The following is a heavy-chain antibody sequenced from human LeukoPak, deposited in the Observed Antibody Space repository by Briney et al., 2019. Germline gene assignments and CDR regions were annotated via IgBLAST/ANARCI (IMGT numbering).Heavy chain of an antibody. V-gene: IGHV4-4*02. Sequence: SGTLSLTCAVSGGSISSSNWWSWVRQPPGKGLEWIGEIYHSGSTNYNPSLKSRVTISVDESKNQFSLKLSSVTAADTAVYYCARVGRYCSSTSCYTPLGRKKNAFDIWGQGTMVTVSS. J-gene: IGHJ3*02. D-gene: IGHD2-2*02. CDR1: GGSISSSNW. CDR3: ARVGRYCSSTSCYTPLGRKKNAFDI. CDR2: IYHSGST.